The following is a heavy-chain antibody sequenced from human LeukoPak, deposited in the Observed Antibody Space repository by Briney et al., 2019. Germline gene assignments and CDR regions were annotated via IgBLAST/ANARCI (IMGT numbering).Heavy chain of an antibody. CDR1: GFTFSSYA. J-gene: IGHJ4*02. V-gene: IGHV3-23*01. CDR2: ISGSGGST. Sequence: PGGSLRLSCAASGFTFSSYAMSWVRQAPGKGLEWVSAISGSGGSTYYADSVKGRFTISRDNSKNTLYLQMNSLRAEDTAVYYCAKDLLYDILTGYFDYLGQGTLVTVSS. D-gene: IGHD3-9*01. CDR3: AKDLLYDILTGYFDY.